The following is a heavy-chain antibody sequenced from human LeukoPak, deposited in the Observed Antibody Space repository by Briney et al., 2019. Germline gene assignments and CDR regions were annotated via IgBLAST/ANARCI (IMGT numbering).Heavy chain of an antibody. CDR3: ARGGYGSGSFYYYVMDV. J-gene: IGHJ6*02. D-gene: IGHD3-10*01. V-gene: IGHV4-59*08. Sequence: SETLSLTCTVSGGSISSYYWSWIRQPPGKGLEWIGYIYYSGSTNYNPSLKSRVTISLDTSKNQFSLRLSSVTAADTAVYYCARGGYGSGSFYYYVMDVWGQGITVTVSS. CDR2: IYYSGST. CDR1: GGSISSYY.